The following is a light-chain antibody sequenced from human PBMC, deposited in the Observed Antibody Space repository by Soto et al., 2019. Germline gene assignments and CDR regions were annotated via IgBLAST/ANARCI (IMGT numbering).Light chain of an antibody. J-gene: IGLJ1*01. Sequence: QSALAHPASVSGSPGQSITISCTGTSSDVGAYNSVSWYQQHPHRAPQVIIYKGTQRPSGVSNRSSGSTSGNADSLTISALQPDYEADYFCCSSAPESTSVCGTGTKVNVL. V-gene: IGLV2-23*01. CDR2: KGT. CDR1: SSDVGAYNS. CDR3: CSSAPESTSV.